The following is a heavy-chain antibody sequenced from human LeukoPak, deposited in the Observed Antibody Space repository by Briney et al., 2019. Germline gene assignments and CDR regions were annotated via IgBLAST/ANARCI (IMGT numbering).Heavy chain of an antibody. CDR1: GGTFSSYA. CDR2: IIPIVGTA. CDR3: ARCLITGTTYYWFDP. J-gene: IGHJ5*02. V-gene: IGHV1-69*05. D-gene: IGHD1-7*01. Sequence: SVKLSCKASGGTFSSYAISWVRQAPGQGLEWMGGIIPIVGTANYAQKCQGRVTITTDESTSTAYMELSSLRSEDTAVYYCARCLITGTTYYWFDPWGQGTLVTVSS.